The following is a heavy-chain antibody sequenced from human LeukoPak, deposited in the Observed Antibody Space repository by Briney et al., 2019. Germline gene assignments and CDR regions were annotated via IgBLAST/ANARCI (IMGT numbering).Heavy chain of an antibody. CDR3: ARDWGLHGSIAVAQSFDY. V-gene: IGHV3-21*01. D-gene: IGHD6-19*01. CDR2: ISSSSSYI. CDR1: GFTFSSYS. J-gene: IGHJ4*02. Sequence: GGSLRLSCAASGFTFSSYSMNWVRQAPGKGLEWVSSISSSSSYIYYADSVKGRFTISRDNAKNSLYLQMNSLRAEDTAVYYCARDWGLHGSIAVAQSFDYWGQGTLVTVSS.